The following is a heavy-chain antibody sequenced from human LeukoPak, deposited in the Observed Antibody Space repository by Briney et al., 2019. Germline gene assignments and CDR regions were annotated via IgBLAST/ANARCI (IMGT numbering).Heavy chain of an antibody. CDR2: ISSSGSTI. Sequence: GGSLRLSCAASGFTFSDYYMSWIRQAPWKGLEWVSYISSSGSTIYYADSVKGRFTISRDNAKNSLYLQMNSLRAEDTAVYYCARAPGIAVAGTFFDYWGQGTLVTVSS. CDR3: ARAPGIAVAGTFFDY. V-gene: IGHV3-11*01. CDR1: GFTFSDYY. J-gene: IGHJ4*02. D-gene: IGHD6-19*01.